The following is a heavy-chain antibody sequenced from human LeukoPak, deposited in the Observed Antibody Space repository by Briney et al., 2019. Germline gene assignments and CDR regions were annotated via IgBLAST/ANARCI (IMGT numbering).Heavy chain of an antibody. V-gene: IGHV4-34*01. CDR1: GGSFSGYY. Sequence: SETLSLTCAVYGGSFSGYYWSWIRQPPGKGLEWIGEINHSGSTNYNPSLKSRVTISVDTSKNQFSLKLSSVTAADTAVYYCARRPLGYCSSTSCPTPYYFGYWGQGTLVTVSS. D-gene: IGHD2-2*01. CDR2: INHSGST. CDR3: ARRPLGYCSSTSCPTPYYFGY. J-gene: IGHJ4*02.